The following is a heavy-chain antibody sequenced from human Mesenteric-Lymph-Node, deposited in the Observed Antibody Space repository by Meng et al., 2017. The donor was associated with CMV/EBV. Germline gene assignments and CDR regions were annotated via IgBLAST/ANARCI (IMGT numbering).Heavy chain of an antibody. CDR1: TSIFSSYT. Sequence: GGSLRLSCAASTSIFSSYTMSWVRQVPGKGLEWVSSISTYSTYIYYADSVKGRFTISRDNAKNSLYLQMDTLRAEDTAVYYCARERVVGATDFDYWGQGTLVTVSS. D-gene: IGHD1-26*01. CDR3: ARERVVGATDFDY. V-gene: IGHV3-21*01. CDR2: ISTYSTYI. J-gene: IGHJ4*02.